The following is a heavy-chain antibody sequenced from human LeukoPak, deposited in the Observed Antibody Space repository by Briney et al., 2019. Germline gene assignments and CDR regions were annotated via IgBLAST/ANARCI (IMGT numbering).Heavy chain of an antibody. CDR1: EGTFSSYA. CDR2: IIPIFGTA. J-gene: IGHJ6*03. D-gene: IGHD3-3*01. V-gene: IGHV1-69*01. Sequence: SSVKVSCKASEGTFSSYAISWVRQAPGQGLEWMGGIIPIFGTANYAQKFQGRVTITADESTSTAYMELSSLRSEDTAVYYCARAERITIFGVVTPGYYYYMDVWGKGTTVTVSS. CDR3: ARAERITIFGVVTPGYYYYMDV.